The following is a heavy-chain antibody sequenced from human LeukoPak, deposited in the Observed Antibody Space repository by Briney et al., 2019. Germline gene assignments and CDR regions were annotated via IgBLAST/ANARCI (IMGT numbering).Heavy chain of an antibody. D-gene: IGHD3-22*01. Sequence: SETLSLTCSVSGGSISSYYWSWIRQPPGKGLEWIGYMYYSGSTNYNPSLKSRVTISVDTSKNQFSLRLSSVTPADTAVYYCARVYYYDSSGYYYYYAFDIWGQGTMVTVSS. V-gene: IGHV4-59*01. CDR2: MYYSGST. CDR1: GGSISSYY. J-gene: IGHJ3*02. CDR3: ARVYYYDSSGYYYYYAFDI.